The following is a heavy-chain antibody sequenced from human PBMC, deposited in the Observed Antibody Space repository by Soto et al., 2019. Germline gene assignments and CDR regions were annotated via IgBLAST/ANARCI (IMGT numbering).Heavy chain of an antibody. D-gene: IGHD6-13*01. V-gene: IGHV3-33*08. CDR1: GFTFSSYS. J-gene: IGHJ4*02. Sequence: LRLSCAASGFTFSSYSMNWVRQAPGKGLEWVAVIWYDGSNKYYADSVKGRFTISRDNSKNTLYLQMNSLRAEDTAVYYCARDMYSSSRSVTIDYSGQGTLLTLS. CDR3: ARDMYSSSRSVTIDY. CDR2: IWYDGSNK.